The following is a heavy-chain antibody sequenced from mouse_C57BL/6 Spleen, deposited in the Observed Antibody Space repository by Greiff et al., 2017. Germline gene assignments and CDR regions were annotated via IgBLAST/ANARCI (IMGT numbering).Heavy chain of an antibody. CDR3: ARRLLLYAMDY. J-gene: IGHJ4*01. CDR1: GYTFTSYW. Sequence: QVQLKQSGAELVKPGASVKMSCKASGYTFTSYWITWVKQRPGQGLEWIGDIYPGSGSTNYNEKFKSKATLTVDTSSSTAYMQLHSLTSEDSAVYYCARRLLLYAMDYWGQGTSVTVSS. CDR2: IYPGSGST. D-gene: IGHD1-2*01. V-gene: IGHV1-55*01.